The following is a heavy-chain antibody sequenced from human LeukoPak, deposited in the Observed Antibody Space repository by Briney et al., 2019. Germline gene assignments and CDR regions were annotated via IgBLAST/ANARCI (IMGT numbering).Heavy chain of an antibody. J-gene: IGHJ4*02. CDR1: GFTFSSYY. D-gene: IGHD5-24*01. Sequence: TGGSLRLSCAVSGFTFSSYYMTWVRQAPGKGLEWVASIKQDGSEKYYVDSVKGRFTISGDNAKTSLYLQMNSLRAEDTAVFYCATGATMGNWGQGTLVTVSS. V-gene: IGHV3-7*01. CDR3: ATGATMGN. CDR2: IKQDGSEK.